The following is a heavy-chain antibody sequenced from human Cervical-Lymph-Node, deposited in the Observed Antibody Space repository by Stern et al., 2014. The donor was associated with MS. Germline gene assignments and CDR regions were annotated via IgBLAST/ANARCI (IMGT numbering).Heavy chain of an antibody. CDR1: GLTFSTSV. V-gene: IGHV3-33*01. Sequence: MQLVESGGGVVQPGRSLRLSCVASGLTFSTSVMHWVRQAQGKGLEWVAVVWNDGSKEHFTESVKGRFSTSRDTAKNTLHLQMSSLRAEDTAVYFCATSTASDAFDIWGQGTLVTVSS. D-gene: IGHD2/OR15-2a*01. J-gene: IGHJ3*02. CDR2: VWNDGSKE. CDR3: ATSTASDAFDI.